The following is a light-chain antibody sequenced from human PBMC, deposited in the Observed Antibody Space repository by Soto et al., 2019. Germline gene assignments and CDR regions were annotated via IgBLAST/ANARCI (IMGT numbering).Light chain of an antibody. CDR2: DVS. J-gene: IGLJ1*01. Sequence: QSALTQPASVSGSPGQSITISCTGTSSDVGIYNYVSWYQQHPGKAPKLMIYDVSNRPSGVSNRFSGSKSGSTASLTISGLQPEHEADYYCHSRSSSSTLNVFGTGTKVTVL. CDR1: SSDVGIYNY. CDR3: HSRSSSSTLNV. V-gene: IGLV2-14*01.